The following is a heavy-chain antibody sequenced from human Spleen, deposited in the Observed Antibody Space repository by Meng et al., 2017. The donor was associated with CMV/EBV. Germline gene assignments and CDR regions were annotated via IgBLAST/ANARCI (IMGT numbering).Heavy chain of an antibody. J-gene: IGHJ4*02. Sequence: GESLKLSCAASGFTFDDYGMSWVRQAPGKGLEWVSGLNWNGGSTGYADSVKGRFTISRDNAKNSLYLQMNSLRADDTALYYCARGYCSGGSCPPFDYWGQGTPVTVSS. CDR2: LNWNGGST. CDR3: ARGYCSGGSCPPFDY. CDR1: GFTFDDYG. D-gene: IGHD2-15*01. V-gene: IGHV3-20*04.